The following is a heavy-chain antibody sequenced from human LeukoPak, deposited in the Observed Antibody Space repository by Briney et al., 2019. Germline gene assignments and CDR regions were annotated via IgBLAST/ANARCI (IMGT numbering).Heavy chain of an antibody. D-gene: IGHD1-1*01. J-gene: IGHJ4*02. V-gene: IGHV3-30*18. CDR2: ISYDGSNK. Sequence: PGRSLRLSCAASGFTFSSYGVHWVRQAPGKGLEWVAVISYDGSNKYYADSVKGRFTISRDNSKNTLYLQMNSLRAEDTAVYYCAKDGDQTGTTYFDHWGQGTLVTVSS. CDR1: GFTFSSYG. CDR3: AKDGDQTGTTYFDH.